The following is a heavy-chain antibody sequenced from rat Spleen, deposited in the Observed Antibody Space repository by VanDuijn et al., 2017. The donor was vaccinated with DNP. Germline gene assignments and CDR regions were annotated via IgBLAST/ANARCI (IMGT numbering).Heavy chain of an antibody. D-gene: IGHD1-11*01. Sequence: EVQLVESGGDLVQAGTSLKLSCASSGFTFSDYDMAWVRQAPAKGLEWVASISPRGISTSYRDSVKGRFTVSRDNAKSTLYLQMDSLRSEDTATYYCVTRGKYGGYDYWGQGVMVTVSS. J-gene: IGHJ2*01. V-gene: IGHV5-25*01. CDR2: ISPRGIST. CDR3: VTRGKYGGYDY. CDR1: GFTFSDYD.